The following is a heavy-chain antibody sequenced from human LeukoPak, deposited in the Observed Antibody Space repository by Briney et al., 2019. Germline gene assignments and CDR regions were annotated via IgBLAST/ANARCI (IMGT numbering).Heavy chain of an antibody. Sequence: GGSLRLSCATSGFIFSGYYMSWIRQAPGKGLAWVSYISGSGSDISYADSVKGRFTISRDNAKDSLYLQMNSLRAEDTAVYYCGTHAGRTGSDDWGQGTLVTVSS. CDR3: GTHAGRTGSDD. CDR2: ISGSGSDI. J-gene: IGHJ4*02. D-gene: IGHD3/OR15-3a*01. CDR1: GFIFSGYY. V-gene: IGHV3-11*01.